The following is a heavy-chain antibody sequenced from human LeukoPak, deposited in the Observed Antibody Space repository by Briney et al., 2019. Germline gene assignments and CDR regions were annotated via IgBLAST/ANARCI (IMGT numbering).Heavy chain of an antibody. CDR3: AKVEIRWWELPYPMDY. D-gene: IGHD1-26*01. V-gene: IGHV3-23*01. CDR2: ISGSGGST. J-gene: IGHJ4*02. CDR1: GFTFSSYA. Sequence: SGGSLRLSCAASGFTFSSYAMSWVRQAPGKGLEWVSAISGSGGSTYYADSVKGRFTISRDNSKNTLYLQMNSLRAEDTAVYYCAKVEIRWWELPYPMDYWGQGTLVTVSS.